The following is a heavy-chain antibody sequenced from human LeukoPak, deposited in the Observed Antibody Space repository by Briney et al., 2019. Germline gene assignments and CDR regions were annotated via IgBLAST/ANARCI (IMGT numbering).Heavy chain of an antibody. CDR1: GYTFTNYW. Sequence: GESLKISCQSSGYTFTNYWIGWVRQMPGKGLEWMGIIYPGDSDTRYSPSFQGQVTISADKSIGTAFLQWSSLKASDTAMYYYARLVDSSSWPDIWGQGTLVTVSS. D-gene: IGHD6-13*01. CDR2: IYPGDSDT. V-gene: IGHV5-51*01. J-gene: IGHJ4*02. CDR3: ARLVDSSSWPDI.